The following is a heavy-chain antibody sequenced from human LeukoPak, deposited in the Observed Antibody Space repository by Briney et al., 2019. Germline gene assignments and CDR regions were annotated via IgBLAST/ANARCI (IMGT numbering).Heavy chain of an antibody. CDR3: TRDPYYYDSSGYYYERCFDY. J-gene: IGHJ4*02. CDR2: IRSKAYGGTT. CDR1: GFAFGDYA. V-gene: IGHV3-49*04. D-gene: IGHD3-22*01. Sequence: GGSLRLSCTASGFAFGDYAMSWVRQAPGKGLEWVGLIRSKAYGGTTEYAAPVKGRFTITRDDSKSIAYLQMNSLKTEDTAVYYCTRDPYYYDSSGYYYERCFDYWGQGTLVTVSS.